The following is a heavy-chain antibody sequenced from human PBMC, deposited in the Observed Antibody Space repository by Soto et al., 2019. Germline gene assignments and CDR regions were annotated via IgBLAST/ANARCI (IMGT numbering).Heavy chain of an antibody. D-gene: IGHD3-16*01. Sequence: GGSLRLSCAASGFIFSNYAMHWVRQAAGKGLEWVALISFDESKKYYADSVKGRFSISRDNSENTLYLQMNSLRPEDTGLYYCATAFRPFPYFWGRASVGLPHWGRGTLVTVSS. J-gene: IGHJ4*02. CDR3: ATAFRPFPYFWGRASVGLPH. CDR1: GFIFSNYA. CDR2: ISFDESKK. V-gene: IGHV3-30*04.